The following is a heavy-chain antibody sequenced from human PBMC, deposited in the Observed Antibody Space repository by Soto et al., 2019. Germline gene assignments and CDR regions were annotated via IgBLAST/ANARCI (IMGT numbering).Heavy chain of an antibody. J-gene: IGHJ6*02. CDR3: ARAVAAPYYYYGMDV. Sequence: QVQLVQSGAEVRKPGASVKVSCKASGYTFSTSGMSWLRQAPGQGLEWMGWISTYNGDTNDAPKFQDRVTMTSDTSTSTVYMELRSRRSDATAVYYCARAVAAPYYYYGMDVWGQGTRVTVSS. D-gene: IGHD6-19*01. V-gene: IGHV1-18*01. CDR1: GYTFSTSG. CDR2: ISTYNGDT.